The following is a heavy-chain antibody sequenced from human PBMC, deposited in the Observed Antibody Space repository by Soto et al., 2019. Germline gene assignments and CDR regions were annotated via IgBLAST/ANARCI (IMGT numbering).Heavy chain of an antibody. CDR2: ISYDGSNT. J-gene: IGHJ5*02. Sequence: QAHLVESGGGVVQPGTSLRLSCEASGVSFNSYDMHWVRQAPGKGPEWVAIISYDGSNTYYSDSVRGRFTISRDNSKDTLYLQMHRLRSEDTAIYYCSRISRYCSGGDCHAWGQGTQVTVSS. CDR3: SRISRYCSGGDCHA. D-gene: IGHD2-15*01. V-gene: IGHV3-30*03. CDR1: GVSFNSYD.